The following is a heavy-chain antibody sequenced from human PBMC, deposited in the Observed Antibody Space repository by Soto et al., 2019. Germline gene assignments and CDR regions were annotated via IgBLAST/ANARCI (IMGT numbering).Heavy chain of an antibody. Sequence: SQTLSHTCAISGDRVASHSAAWNWIRQSPSRGLEWRRKRNYNSKCTTNNTDYVKSRITSYPDTSKNDDSLQLQPMTPVDTAVYYVNNGASIGRYVNGCQGIDVWGQGTRVTVSS. V-gene: IGHV6-1*01. J-gene: IGHJ5*02. CDR1: GDRVASHSAA. CDR3: NNGASIGRYVNGCQGIDV. D-gene: IGHD6-6*01. CDR2: RNYNSKCTT.